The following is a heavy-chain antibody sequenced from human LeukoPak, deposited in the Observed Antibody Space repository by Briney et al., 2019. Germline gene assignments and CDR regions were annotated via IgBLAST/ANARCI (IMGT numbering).Heavy chain of an antibody. CDR2: IYYSGST. Sequence: SETLSLTCTVSGGSISSGDYYLRWIRQPPGKGLEWIGYIYYSGSTYYNPSLKSRATISVDTSKNQFSLKLSSVTAADTAVYYCARGAFDCSSTSCYLYYYYMDVWGKGTTVTVSS. CDR1: GGSISSGDYY. CDR3: ARGAFDCSSTSCYLYYYYMDV. D-gene: IGHD2-2*01. V-gene: IGHV4-30-4*08. J-gene: IGHJ6*03.